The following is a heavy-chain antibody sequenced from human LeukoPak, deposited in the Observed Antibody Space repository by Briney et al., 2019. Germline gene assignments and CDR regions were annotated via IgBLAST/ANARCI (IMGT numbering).Heavy chain of an antibody. V-gene: IGHV4-4*09. D-gene: IGHD3-3*01. CDR1: GGSISSYY. Sequence: SETLSVTCTVSGGSISSYYWSWIRQPPGKGLEWIGYIYTSGSTNYNPSLKSRVTISVDTSKNQFSLKLSSVTAADTAVYYCARLTIFGVVKVGYWFDPWGQGTLVTVSS. CDR2: IYTSGST. CDR3: ARLTIFGVVKVGYWFDP. J-gene: IGHJ5*02.